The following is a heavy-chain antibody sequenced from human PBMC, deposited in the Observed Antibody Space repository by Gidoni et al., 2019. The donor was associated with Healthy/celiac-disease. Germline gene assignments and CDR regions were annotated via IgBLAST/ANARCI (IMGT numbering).Heavy chain of an antibody. Sequence: QVQLQESCPGLGKPSATLSLTCTVSVGPISSSYWSWIRQPPGKGLEWIGYIYDSGSTNSNPSLKSRVTIPVDTSKNQFSLKLSSVPAADTAVYYCARDPVSSGWYPHYYYGMDVWGQGTTVTVSS. J-gene: IGHJ6*02. CDR2: IYDSGST. D-gene: IGHD6-19*01. CDR1: VGPISSSY. CDR3: ARDPVSSGWYPHYYYGMDV. V-gene: IGHV4-59*01.